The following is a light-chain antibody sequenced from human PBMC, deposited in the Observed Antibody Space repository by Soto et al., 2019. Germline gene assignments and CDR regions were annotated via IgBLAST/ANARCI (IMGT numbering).Light chain of an antibody. J-gene: IGLJ3*02. V-gene: IGLV1-44*01. CDR3: ASWEDSLNGWV. CDR1: SSNVGSNT. CDR2: SDD. Sequence: QSVLTQPPSASGTPGQRFTISCSGSSSNVGSNTVSWYQQLPGTAPKVLIYSDDQRPSGVPDRFSGSRSGSSASLAISGLQSGDEADYYCASWEDSLNGWVIGGGTKVTVL.